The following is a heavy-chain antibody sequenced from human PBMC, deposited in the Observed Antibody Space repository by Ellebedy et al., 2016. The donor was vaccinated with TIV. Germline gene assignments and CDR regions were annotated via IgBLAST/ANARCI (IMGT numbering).Heavy chain of an antibody. CDR3: VRGLGYCTNGVCRMDG. CDR2: VHYSGST. V-gene: IGHV4-39*07. J-gene: IGHJ6*02. D-gene: IGHD2-8*01. CDR1: GGSVSSSTYY. Sequence: MPGGSLRLSCTVSGGSVSSSTYYWGWVRQPPGKGLEWLGSVHYSGSTYYNPSPGSRVTISADTSKNQFSLNLTSVTAADTAVYYCVRGLGYCTNGVCRMDGWGQGTTVTVSS.